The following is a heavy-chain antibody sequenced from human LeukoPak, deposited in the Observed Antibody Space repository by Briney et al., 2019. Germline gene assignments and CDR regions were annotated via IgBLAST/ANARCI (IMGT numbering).Heavy chain of an antibody. CDR1: GFTFSSYW. J-gene: IGHJ4*02. D-gene: IGHD1-14*01. CDR3: ATSRTSDY. CDR2: INQDGSEK. Sequence: PGGSLRLSCAASGFTFSSYWMSWVRQAPGKGLEWVAIINQDGSEKYYVDSVKGRFTISRDNAEKSLYLQMNSLRAADTAVYYCATSRTSDYWGQGTLVTVSS. V-gene: IGHV3-7*03.